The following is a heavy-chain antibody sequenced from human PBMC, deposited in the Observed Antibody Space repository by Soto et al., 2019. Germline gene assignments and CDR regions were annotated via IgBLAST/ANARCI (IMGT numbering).Heavy chain of an antibody. Sequence: GGSLRLTCAASVFTFNYYAMHWVRQAPGKGLEWVSGISWNSGSIGYADSVKGRFTISRDNAKNSLYLQMNSLRAEDTALYYCAKGYYDSSGSMDYFDYWRQGSLVTVSS. V-gene: IGHV3-9*01. CDR2: ISWNSGSI. CDR1: VFTFNYYA. CDR3: AKGYYDSSGSMDYFDY. D-gene: IGHD3-22*01. J-gene: IGHJ4*02.